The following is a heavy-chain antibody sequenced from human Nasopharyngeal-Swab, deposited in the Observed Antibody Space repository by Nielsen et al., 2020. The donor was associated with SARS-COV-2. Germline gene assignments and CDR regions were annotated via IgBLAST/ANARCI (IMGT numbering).Heavy chain of an antibody. CDR1: GFTFSGSA. Sequence: GGSLRLSCAASGFTFSGSAMHWVRQASGKGLEWVGRIRGKANSYATAYAASVKGRFTISRDDSKNTAYLQMNSLKTEDTAVYYCTSVGDLRVQLFPLWGQGTLVTVSS. D-gene: IGHD1-1*01. V-gene: IGHV3-73*01. J-gene: IGHJ4*02. CDR2: IRGKANSYAT. CDR3: TSVGDLRVQLFPL.